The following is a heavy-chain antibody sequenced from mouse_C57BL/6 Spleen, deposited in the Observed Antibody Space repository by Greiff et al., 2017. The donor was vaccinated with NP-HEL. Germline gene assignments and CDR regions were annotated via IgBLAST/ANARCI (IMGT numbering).Heavy chain of an antibody. CDR1: GFSLTSYG. V-gene: IGHV2-2*01. Sequence: QVQLQQSGPGLVQPSQSLSITCTVSGFSLTSYGVHWVRQSPGKGLEWLGVIWRGGSTDYNAAFISRLSISKDNSKSQVFFKINSLQADDTAIYYCASYDYDSFAYWGQGTLVTVSA. CDR2: IWRGGST. CDR3: ASYDYDSFAY. D-gene: IGHD2-4*01. J-gene: IGHJ3*01.